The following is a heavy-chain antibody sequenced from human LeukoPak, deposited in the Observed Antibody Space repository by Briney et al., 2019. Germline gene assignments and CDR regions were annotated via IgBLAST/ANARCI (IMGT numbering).Heavy chain of an antibody. J-gene: IGHJ4*02. CDR2: IIPIFGTA. Sequence: SVKVSCKASGSTFISYAISWVRQAPGQGLEWMGGIIPIFGTANYAQKFQGRVTITADESTSTAYMELSSLRSEDTAVYYCARSAYQLLDSFDYWGQGTLVTVSS. D-gene: IGHD2-2*01. CDR1: GSTFISYA. CDR3: ARSAYQLLDSFDY. V-gene: IGHV1-69*13.